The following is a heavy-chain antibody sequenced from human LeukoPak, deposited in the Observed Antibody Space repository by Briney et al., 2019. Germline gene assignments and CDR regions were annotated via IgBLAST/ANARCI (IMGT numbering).Heavy chain of an antibody. D-gene: IGHD4-17*01. CDR1: GGSISGSNW. V-gene: IGHV4-4*02. J-gene: IGHJ6*02. CDR2: IYHSGST. Sequence: SETLCLTCAVSGGSISGSNWWTWVRQPPGKGLEWIGEIYHSGSTNYNPSLKSRVTISVDKSTNQFSLKLSSMTAADTAAYYCAKWAVTDYYCLDVWGQGTTVTVSS. CDR3: AKWAVTDYYCLDV.